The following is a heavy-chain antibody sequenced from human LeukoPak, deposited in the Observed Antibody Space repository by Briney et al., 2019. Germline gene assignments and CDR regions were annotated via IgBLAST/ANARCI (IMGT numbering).Heavy chain of an antibody. V-gene: IGHV3-23*01. CDR1: GITLSNYG. Sequence: GGSPRLSCAVSGITLSNYGMSWVRQTPGKGLEWVAGISDSGGSTRYADSVKGRFTISRDNRKNTLFLQMNSLRVEDTAVYFCAKRGVVIRVILVGFHKEAYYFDSWGQGALVTVSS. CDR3: AKRGVVIRVILVGFHKEAYYFDS. D-gene: IGHD3-22*01. J-gene: IGHJ4*02. CDR2: ISDSGGST.